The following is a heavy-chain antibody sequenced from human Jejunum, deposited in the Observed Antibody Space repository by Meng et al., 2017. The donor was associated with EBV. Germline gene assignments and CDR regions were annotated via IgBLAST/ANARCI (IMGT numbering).Heavy chain of an antibody. CDR1: GASISDYK. CDR3: ARDRGTAREFDI. Sequence: QLHLHESGPGLVKPSETLSLTCTVSGASISDYKLSWIRQSPGKGLEWIGFVFNRGSSNYNPSLRSRVAMSLDTSRNKFSLKLNSVTAADTAVYYCARDRGTAREFDIWGQGTLVTVSS. CDR2: VFNRGSS. J-gene: IGHJ4*02. D-gene: IGHD3-10*01. V-gene: IGHV4-59*01.